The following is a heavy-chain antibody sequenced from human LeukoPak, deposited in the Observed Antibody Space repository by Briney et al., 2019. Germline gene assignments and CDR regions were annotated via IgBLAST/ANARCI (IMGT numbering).Heavy chain of an antibody. Sequence: SETLSLTCTVSGGSVSSGSYYWSWIRQPPGKGLEWIGEINHSGSTNYNPSLRSRVTISVDTSKDQFSLKLSSVTAADTAVYYCARGRDMDSSGWYFDYWGQGTLVTVSS. J-gene: IGHJ4*02. D-gene: IGHD6-19*01. CDR2: INHSGST. CDR1: GGSVSSGSYY. V-gene: IGHV4-61*01. CDR3: ARGRDMDSSGWYFDY.